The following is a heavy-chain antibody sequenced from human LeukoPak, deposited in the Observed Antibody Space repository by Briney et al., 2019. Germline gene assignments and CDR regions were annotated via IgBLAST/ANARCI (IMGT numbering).Heavy chain of an antibody. V-gene: IGHV1-2*02. CDR3: ARGRAKWASDAFDI. Sequence: ASVKVSCKASGFTFTDYYIHWVRRAPGQGLEWMGWINPSSGGTNYAQKFQGRVTMTRDSSISTSYMELSRLTSADTAVYYCARGRAKWASDAFDIWGQGTMVTVSS. J-gene: IGHJ3*02. CDR2: INPSSGGT. CDR1: GFTFTDYY. D-gene: IGHD1-26*01.